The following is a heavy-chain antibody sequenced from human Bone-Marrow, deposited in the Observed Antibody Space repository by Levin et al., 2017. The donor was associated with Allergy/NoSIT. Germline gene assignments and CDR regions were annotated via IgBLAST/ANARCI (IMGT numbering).Heavy chain of an antibody. Sequence: SVKVSCKASGGTFSSYAISWVRQAPGQGLEWMGGIIPIFGTANYAQKFQGRVTITADESTSTAYMELSSLRSEDTAVYYCARDWVGTNCSSTSCQPYYYYYMDVWGKGTTVTVSS. D-gene: IGHD2-2*01. J-gene: IGHJ6*03. CDR2: IIPIFGTA. CDR3: ARDWVGTNCSSTSCQPYYYYYMDV. CDR1: GGTFSSYA. V-gene: IGHV1-69*13.